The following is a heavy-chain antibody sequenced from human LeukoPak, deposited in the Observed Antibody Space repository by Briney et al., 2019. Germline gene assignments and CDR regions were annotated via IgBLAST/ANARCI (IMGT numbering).Heavy chain of an antibody. Sequence: SETLSLXCAVYGGSYSGYYWSWIRQPPGKGLESIGEINHSGSTNYNPSLKSRVTISVDTSKNQFSLKLSSVTAADTAVYYCAGRRRWLQLPVYFDYWGQGTLVTVSS. D-gene: IGHD5-24*01. J-gene: IGHJ4*02. CDR1: GGSYSGYY. CDR2: INHSGST. V-gene: IGHV4-34*01. CDR3: AGRRRWLQLPVYFDY.